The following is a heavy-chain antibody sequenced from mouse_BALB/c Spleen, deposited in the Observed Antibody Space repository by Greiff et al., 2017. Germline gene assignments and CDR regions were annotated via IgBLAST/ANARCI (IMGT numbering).Heavy chain of an antibody. Sequence: QVQLKQSGAELMKPGASVKISCKATGYTFSSYWIEWVKQRPGHGLEWIGEILPGSGSTNYNEKFKGKATFTADTSSNTAYMQLSSLTSEDSAVYYCARPSYYGNYGYWGQGTTLTVSS. CDR3: ARPSYYGNYGY. J-gene: IGHJ2*01. D-gene: IGHD2-10*01. CDR2: ILPGSGST. V-gene: IGHV1-9*01. CDR1: GYTFSSYW.